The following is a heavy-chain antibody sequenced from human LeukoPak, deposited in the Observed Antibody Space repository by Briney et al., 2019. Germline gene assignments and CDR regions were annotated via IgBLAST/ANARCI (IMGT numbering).Heavy chain of an antibody. CDR1: GFTFSSYW. CDR3: ARRGSYSLFDY. D-gene: IGHD1-26*01. Sequence: PGGSLRLSCEASGFTFSSYWISWVRQAPGKGLEWVANMKQDGSEIYYVGSVRGRFTISRDNAKNSLYLQMNSLRAEDTAVYYCARRGSYSLFDYWGPGTLVTVSS. CDR2: MKQDGSEI. J-gene: IGHJ4*02. V-gene: IGHV3-7*01.